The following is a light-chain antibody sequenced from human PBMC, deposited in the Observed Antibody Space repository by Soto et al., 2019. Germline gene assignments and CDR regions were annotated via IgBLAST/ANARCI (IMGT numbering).Light chain of an antibody. J-gene: IGKJ1*01. CDR3: QQYGNSPWT. Sequence: EIVLTQSPGTLSLSPGERATLSCRASQSVSSSYLAWYQQKPGQAPRLLIYGASSRATGIPHRFSGSGSGTDSTLTISRLEPEDFAVYYCQQYGNSPWTFGQGNKVEIK. V-gene: IGKV3-20*01. CDR1: QSVSSSY. CDR2: GAS.